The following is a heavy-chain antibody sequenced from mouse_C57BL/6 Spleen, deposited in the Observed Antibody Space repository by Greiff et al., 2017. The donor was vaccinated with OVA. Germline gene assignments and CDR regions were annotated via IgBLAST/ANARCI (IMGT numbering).Heavy chain of an antibody. Sequence: EVQLQESGPGLVKPSQSLSLTCSVTGYSITSGYYWNWIRQFPGNKLEWMGYISYDGSNNYNPSLKNRISITRDTSKNQFFLKLNSVTTEDTATYYCARGDDGYYRWFAYWGQGTLVTVSA. V-gene: IGHV3-6*01. CDR1: GYSITSGYY. J-gene: IGHJ3*01. CDR3: ARGDDGYYRWFAY. D-gene: IGHD2-3*01. CDR2: ISYDGSN.